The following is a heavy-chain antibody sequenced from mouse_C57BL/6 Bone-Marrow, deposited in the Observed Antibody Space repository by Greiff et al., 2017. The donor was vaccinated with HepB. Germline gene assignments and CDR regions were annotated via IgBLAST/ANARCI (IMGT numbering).Heavy chain of an antibody. CDR1: GYSITSGYY. CDR3: ASDSSGYVYFDY. Sequence: ESGPGLVKPSQSLSLTCSVTGYSITSGYYWNWIRQFPGNKLEWMGYISYDGSNNYNPSLKNRISITRDTSKNQFFLKLNSVTTEDTATYYCASDSSGYVYFDYWGQGTTLTVSS. D-gene: IGHD3-2*02. J-gene: IGHJ2*01. CDR2: ISYDGSN. V-gene: IGHV3-6*01.